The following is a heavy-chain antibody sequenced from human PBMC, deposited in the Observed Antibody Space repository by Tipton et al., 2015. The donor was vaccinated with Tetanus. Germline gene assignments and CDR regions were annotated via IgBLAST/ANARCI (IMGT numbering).Heavy chain of an antibody. D-gene: IGHD3-10*01. J-gene: IGHJ3*02. CDR2: ISSSGST. CDR3: ARWGDASGSTNLYAFDI. CDR1: GDSLRTGDRN. Sequence: TLSLTCTVSGDSLRTGDRNWSWIRQPPGKGLEWLAYISSSGSTNSDYYLSGRVTTSVDTSKNQFSLKISSLTAADTAVYYCARWGDASGSTNLYAFDIWGQGTMVSVSS. V-gene: IGHV4-61*08.